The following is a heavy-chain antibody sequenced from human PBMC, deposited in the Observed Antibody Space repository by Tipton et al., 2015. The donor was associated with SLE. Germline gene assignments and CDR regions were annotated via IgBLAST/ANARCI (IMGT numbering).Heavy chain of an antibody. D-gene: IGHD3-10*01. J-gene: IGHJ5*02. CDR3: ARHIRGVAGWFDP. Sequence: TLSLTCTVSGGSISSGSYYWSWIRQPPGKTLEWIGYIFSSGNTYYNPSLNSRVTVSVDTSKNQFSLKLNFVTAADTAVYYCARHIRGVAGWFDPWGQGTLVTVSS. CDR2: IFSSGNT. V-gene: IGHV4-61*01. CDR1: GGSISSGSYY.